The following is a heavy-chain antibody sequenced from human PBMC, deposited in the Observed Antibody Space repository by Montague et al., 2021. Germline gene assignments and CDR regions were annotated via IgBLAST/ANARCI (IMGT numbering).Heavy chain of an antibody. Sequence: SLRLSCAASGFSFSSYWMHWVRQAPGKGLLWVSRITLDGSSTPFADSVKGRFTTSRDNAKATLYLQMNSLRVEDTAVYYCARNLASVAPGAFDIWGQGTMVTVSS. J-gene: IGHJ3*02. D-gene: IGHD7-27*01. CDR3: ARNLASVAPGAFDI. CDR2: ITLDGSST. CDR1: GFSFSSYW. V-gene: IGHV3-74*01.